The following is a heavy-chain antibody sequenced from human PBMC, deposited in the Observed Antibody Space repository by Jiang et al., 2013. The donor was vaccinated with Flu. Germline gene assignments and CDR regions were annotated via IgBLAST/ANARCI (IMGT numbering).Heavy chain of an antibody. Sequence: GAEVKKPGASVKVSCKASGYTFTSYYMHWVRQAPGQGLEWMGIINPSGGSTSYAQKFQGRVTMTRDTSTSTVYMELSSLRSEDTAVYYCARGSDNDSPDGGIVTYWGQGTLVTVSS. CDR3: ARGSDNDSPDGGIVTY. CDR2: INPSGGST. V-gene: IGHV1-46*01. J-gene: IGHJ4*02. CDR1: GYTFTSYY. D-gene: IGHD1-26*01.